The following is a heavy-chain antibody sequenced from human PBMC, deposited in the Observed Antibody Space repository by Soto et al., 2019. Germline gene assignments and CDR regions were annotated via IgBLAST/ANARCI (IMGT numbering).Heavy chain of an antibody. D-gene: IGHD3-3*01. CDR1: GYTFTSYD. V-gene: IGHV1-8*01. CDR3: ARGHYDFWSGYSFAGY. Sequence: QVQLVQSGAEVKKPGASVKVSCKASGYTFTSYDINWVRQATGQGLEWMGWMNPNSGNTGYAQKFQGRVTMTRNTSISTAYMKLSSLRSEDTAVYYCARGHYDFWSGYSFAGYWGQGTLVTVSS. J-gene: IGHJ4*02. CDR2: MNPNSGNT.